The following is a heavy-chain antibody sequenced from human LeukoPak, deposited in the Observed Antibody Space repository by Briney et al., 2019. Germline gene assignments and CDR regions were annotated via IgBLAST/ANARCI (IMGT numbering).Heavy chain of an antibody. J-gene: IGHJ2*01. CDR3: ATAPYYYGSGSPSIGDL. CDR1: GFTFSSYA. CDR2: ISGSGGST. V-gene: IGHV3-23*01. D-gene: IGHD3-10*01. Sequence: PGGSLRLSCAASGFTFSSYAKSWVRQAPGKGLEWVSAISGSGGSTYYADSVKGRFTISRDNSKNTLYLQMNSLRAEDTAVYYCATAPYYYGSGSPSIGDLWGRGTLVTVSS.